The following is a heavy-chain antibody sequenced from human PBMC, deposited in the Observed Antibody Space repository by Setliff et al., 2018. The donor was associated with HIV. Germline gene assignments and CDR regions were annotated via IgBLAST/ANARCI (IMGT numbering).Heavy chain of an antibody. J-gene: IGHJ4*02. CDR2: IHYSGST. D-gene: IGHD3-10*01. CDR1: GGSITGHY. V-gene: IGHV4-59*11. CDR3: ARVPVGSGSVDY. Sequence: KTSETLSLTCTVSGGSITGHYWSWIRQPPGKGLEWIGYIHYSGSTNYNPSLKTRVTISLDTSRNQFSLNLSSVIAADTAVYYCARVPVGSGSVDYWGQGTLVTVSS.